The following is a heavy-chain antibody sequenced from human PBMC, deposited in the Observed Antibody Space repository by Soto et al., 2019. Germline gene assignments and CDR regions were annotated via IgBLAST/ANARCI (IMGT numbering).Heavy chain of an antibody. V-gene: IGHV3-73*02. Sequence: EVQLVESGGGVVQPGGSLKLSCAASGFSFSGSAMHWVRQASVKGLEWVGRIRSQTHNHATAYAASLEGRFTISRDDSTNTESLQMNSLKTEDTAVYYCTRPGRGQGRDYFDHTVDSASIDQWGQGTLVTVSS. CDR3: TRPGRGQGRDYFDHTVDSASIDQ. CDR2: IRSQTHNHAT. D-gene: IGHD3-22*01. J-gene: IGHJ4*02. CDR1: GFSFSGSA.